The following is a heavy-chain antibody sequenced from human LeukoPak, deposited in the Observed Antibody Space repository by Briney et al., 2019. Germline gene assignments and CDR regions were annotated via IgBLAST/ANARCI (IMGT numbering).Heavy chain of an antibody. CDR1: GGSISSGSYY. Sequence: SQTLSLTCTVSGGSISSGSYYWSWIRQPAGKGLEWIGRIYTSGSTNYNPSLKSRVTISVDTSKNQFSLKLSSVTAADTAVYYCAREGYCSSTSCYLLDYYYYYMDVWGKGTTVTVSS. CDR2: IYTSGST. V-gene: IGHV4-61*02. CDR3: AREGYCSSTSCYLLDYYYYYMDV. J-gene: IGHJ6*03. D-gene: IGHD2-2*01.